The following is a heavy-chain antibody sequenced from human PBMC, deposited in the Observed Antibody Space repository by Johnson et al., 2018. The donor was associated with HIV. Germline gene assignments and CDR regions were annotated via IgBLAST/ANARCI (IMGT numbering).Heavy chain of an antibody. Sequence: VQLVESGGGVVQPGRSLRLSCAASGFTFSSYWMSWVRQAPGKGLEWVANIKQDGSEKYYVDSVKGRFTISRDNAKNSLYLQMNSLRAEDTAVYYCRVVTGAFDIWGQGTMVTVSS. J-gene: IGHJ3*02. CDR1: GFTFSSYW. CDR3: RVVTGAFDI. D-gene: IGHD4-23*01. CDR2: IKQDGSEK. V-gene: IGHV3-7*01.